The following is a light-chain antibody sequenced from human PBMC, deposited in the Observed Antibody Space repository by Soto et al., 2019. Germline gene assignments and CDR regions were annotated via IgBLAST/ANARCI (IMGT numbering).Light chain of an antibody. J-gene: IGKJ1*01. CDR2: QVS. V-gene: IGKV2-30*01. Sequence: DIVITQTPISLSVTHGQPAAISCKSSQRLLDSDGTTYLNCVLRRPGDSPRRLLYQVSNRDSGVPDRFSGSASGIDFTLKISRVDADYVGVYYCMQGTYWLWTFGQGTKVDNK. CDR3: MQGTYWLWT. CDR1: QRLLDSDGTTY.